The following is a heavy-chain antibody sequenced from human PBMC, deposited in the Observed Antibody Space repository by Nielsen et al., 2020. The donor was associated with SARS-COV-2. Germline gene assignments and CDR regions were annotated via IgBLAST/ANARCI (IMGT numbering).Heavy chain of an antibody. CDR2: IYSGGST. V-gene: IGHV3-53*01. CDR3: ARDLGGSSGWGDYYYYGMDV. Sequence: WIRQPPGKGLEWVSAIYSGGSTYYADSVKGRFTISRDNSKNTLYLQMNSLRAEDTAVYYCARDLGGSSGWGDYYYYGMDVWGQGTTVTVSS. J-gene: IGHJ6*02. D-gene: IGHD6-19*01.